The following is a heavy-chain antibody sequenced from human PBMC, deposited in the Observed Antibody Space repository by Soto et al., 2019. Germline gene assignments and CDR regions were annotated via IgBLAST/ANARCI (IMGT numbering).Heavy chain of an antibody. V-gene: IGHV3-21*01. CDR1: GFTVCSYS. D-gene: IGHD1-26*01. J-gene: IGHJ1*01. CDR3: ARRGSSSEYFQH. Sequence: GGSPRLSCAASGFTVCSYSMNGVRQAPGKGLEWVSSISSSSSYIYYADSVKGRFTISRDNAKNSLYLQMNSLRAEDTAVYYWARRGSSSEYFQHWGQGTLVTVSS. CDR2: ISSSSSYI.